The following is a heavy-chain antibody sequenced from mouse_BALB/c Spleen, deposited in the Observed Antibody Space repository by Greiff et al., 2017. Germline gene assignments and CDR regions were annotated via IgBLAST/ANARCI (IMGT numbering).Heavy chain of an antibody. CDR2: IYPGNSDT. Sequence: DVKLQESGTVLARPGASVKMSCKASGYTFTSYWMHWVKQRPGQGLEWIGAIYPGNSDTSYNQKFKGKAKLTAVTSTSTAYMELSSLTNEDSAVYYCTRPPVGGYFAWFAYWGQGTLVTVSA. J-gene: IGHJ3*01. D-gene: IGHD2-3*01. CDR3: TRPPVGGYFAWFAY. CDR1: GYTFTSYW. V-gene: IGHV1-5*01.